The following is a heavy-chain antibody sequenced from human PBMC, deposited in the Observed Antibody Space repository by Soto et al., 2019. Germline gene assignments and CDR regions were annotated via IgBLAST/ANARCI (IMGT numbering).Heavy chain of an antibody. CDR3: ARGPHVGISTS. CDR2: ISSSSTYT. V-gene: IGHV3-11*05. J-gene: IGHJ4*02. Sequence: GGSLRLSCAASGFTFSDYYMSWIRQAPGKGLEWVSYISSSSTYTNYADSVKGRFTISRDNSKNTLNLQMNALRVEDTAVYYCARGPHVGISTSWGQGTLVTVSS. D-gene: IGHD2-2*01. CDR1: GFTFSDYY.